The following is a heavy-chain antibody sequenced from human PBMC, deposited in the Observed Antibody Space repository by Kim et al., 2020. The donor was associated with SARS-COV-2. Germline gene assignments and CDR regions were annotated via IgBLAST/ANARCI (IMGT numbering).Heavy chain of an antibody. D-gene: IGHD6-13*01. CDR3: ARDFGIAAPAFLDY. CDR1: GFTFSSYS. CDR2: ISSSSTI. Sequence: GGSLRLSCAASGFTFSSYSMNWVRQAPGKGLEWVSYISSSSTIYYADSVKGRFTISRDNAKNSLYLQMNSLRDEDTAVYYCARDFGIAAPAFLDYWGQGT. J-gene: IGHJ4*02. V-gene: IGHV3-48*02.